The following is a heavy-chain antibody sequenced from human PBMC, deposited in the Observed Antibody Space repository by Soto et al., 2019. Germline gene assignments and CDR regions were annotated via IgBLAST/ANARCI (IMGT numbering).Heavy chain of an antibody. Sequence: QVQLQESGPGLVKPSETLSLTWSISGGSISDYQWNWIRQPPGKGLEWIGYIYYSGRTNYNPSLKSRLTISLDTSTRQFSLRLRSVTAADTAVYYCARMRGLGEISPYLDYWGQGALVTVSS. CDR1: GGSISDYQ. CDR3: ARMRGLGEISPYLDY. J-gene: IGHJ4*02. D-gene: IGHD3-16*01. CDR2: IYYSGRT. V-gene: IGHV4-59*01.